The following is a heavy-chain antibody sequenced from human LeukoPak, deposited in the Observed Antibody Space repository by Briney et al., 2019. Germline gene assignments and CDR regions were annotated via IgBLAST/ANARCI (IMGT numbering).Heavy chain of an antibody. CDR1: GFIVSSHY. V-gene: IGHV3-66*01. CDR2: IYTGDRT. Sequence: GGSLRLSCAASGFIVSSHYMNWVRQAPGKGLEWVSVIYTGDRTYYADSVKGRFIISRDNTKNTVSLQMNSLRAEDTAVYYCARDVPPAADAFDIWGQGTMVTVSS. J-gene: IGHJ3*02. D-gene: IGHD6-13*01. CDR3: ARDVPPAADAFDI.